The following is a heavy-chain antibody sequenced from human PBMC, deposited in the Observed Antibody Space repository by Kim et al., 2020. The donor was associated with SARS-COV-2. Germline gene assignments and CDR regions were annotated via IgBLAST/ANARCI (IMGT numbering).Heavy chain of an antibody. J-gene: IGHJ5*02. CDR3: ARDLNYGSGESWFDP. Sequence: SLKSRVTISVDTSKNQFSLKLSSVTAADTAVYYCARDLNYGSGESWFDPWGQGTLVTVSS. D-gene: IGHD3-10*01. V-gene: IGHV4-30-2*04.